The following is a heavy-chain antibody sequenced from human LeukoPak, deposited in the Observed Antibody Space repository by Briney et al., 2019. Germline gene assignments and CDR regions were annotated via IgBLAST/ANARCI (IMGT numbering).Heavy chain of an antibody. Sequence: PGGSLRLSCAASGFTFSSYWMHWVRQAPGKGLVRISRINTDESSTSYADSVKGRFTISRDNSKNTLYLQMNSLRAEDTAVYYCAKDPYYDFWSGPDPLYWGQGTLVTVSS. CDR1: GFTFSSYW. V-gene: IGHV3-74*01. J-gene: IGHJ4*02. CDR2: INTDESST. D-gene: IGHD3-3*01. CDR3: AKDPYYDFWSGPDPLY.